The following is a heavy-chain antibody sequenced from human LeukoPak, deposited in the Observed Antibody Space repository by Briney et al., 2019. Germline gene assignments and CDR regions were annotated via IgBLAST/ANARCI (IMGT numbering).Heavy chain of an antibody. CDR2: IYYSGST. CDR1: GGSISSSSYY. D-gene: IGHD2-2*01. V-gene: IGHV4-39*01. Sequence: SETLSLTCTVSGGSISSSSYYWGWIRQPPGKGLEWIGSIYYSGSTYYNPSLKSRVTISVDTSKNQFSLKLSSVTAADTAVYYCARGDCSSTSWPRLYYYYGMDVWGQGTTVTVSS. CDR3: ARGDCSSTSWPRLYYYYGMDV. J-gene: IGHJ6*02.